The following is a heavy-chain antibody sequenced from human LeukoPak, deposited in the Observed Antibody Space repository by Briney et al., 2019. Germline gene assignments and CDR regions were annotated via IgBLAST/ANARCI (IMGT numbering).Heavy chain of an antibody. CDR2: INTDGSST. D-gene: IGHD7-27*01. J-gene: IGHJ4*02. CDR1: GFIFSSYW. Sequence: PGGSLRLSCAASGFIFSSYWMHWVRHAPGKGLAWVSRINTDGSSTSYADSVKGRFTISRDNSKNTLYLQMNSPRAEDTAAYYCAKDGNWARFENWGQGTLVTVSS. CDR3: AKDGNWARFEN. V-gene: IGHV3-74*01.